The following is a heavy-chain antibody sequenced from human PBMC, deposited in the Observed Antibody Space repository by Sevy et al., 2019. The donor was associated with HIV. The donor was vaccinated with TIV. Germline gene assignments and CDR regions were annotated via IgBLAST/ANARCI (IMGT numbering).Heavy chain of an antibody. J-gene: IGHJ5*02. CDR1: GYSLSKLS. D-gene: IGHD2-15*01. CDR3: ATVGLGYYSGSSYYQGDWFDP. Sequence: GESLKISCKVFGYSLSKLSMHWVRQAPGKGLEWMGSLDPGNGEITYAQTLQGRVTMTEDTSTDTTYMELSSLTSEDTATYYCATVGLGYYSGSSYYQGDWFDPWGQGTLVTVSS. V-gene: IGHV1-24*01. CDR2: LDPGNGEI.